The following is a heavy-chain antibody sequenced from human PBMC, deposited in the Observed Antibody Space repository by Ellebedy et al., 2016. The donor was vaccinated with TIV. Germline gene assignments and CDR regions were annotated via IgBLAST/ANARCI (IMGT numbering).Heavy chain of an antibody. J-gene: IGHJ6*02. D-gene: IGHD3-3*01. CDR1: GFSVSSHY. Sequence: GGSLRLSCAASGFSVSSHYMSWVRQAPGKGVEWVPVIYTGGSIYYADSVKGRFTISRDISKNSLHLQINSLRTENTAVYYCAREGKITILGVLRSIYGMDVWGQGTTVTVSS. V-gene: IGHV3-53*01. CDR2: IYTGGSI. CDR3: AREGKITILGVLRSIYGMDV.